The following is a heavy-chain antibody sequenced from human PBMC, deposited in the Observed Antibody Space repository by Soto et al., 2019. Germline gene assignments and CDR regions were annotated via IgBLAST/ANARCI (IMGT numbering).Heavy chain of an antibody. CDR1: GFTFSSYL. CDR3: ASGPSYYDFWSGYRKDYGMDV. V-gene: IGHV3-7*03. J-gene: IGHJ6*02. Sequence: GGSLRLSCAASGFTFSSYLMSWVRQSPGKGLEWVANIKQDGSEKYYVDSVKGRFTISRDNAKNSLYLQMNGLRAEDTAVYYCASGPSYYDFWSGYRKDYGMDVWGQGTTVTVSS. CDR2: IKQDGSEK. D-gene: IGHD3-3*01.